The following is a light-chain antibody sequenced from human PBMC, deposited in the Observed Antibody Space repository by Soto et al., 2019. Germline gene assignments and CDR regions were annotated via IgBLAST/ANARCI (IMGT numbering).Light chain of an antibody. CDR2: FAS. V-gene: IGKV3-11*01. Sequence: EIVLTQAPATLSLSPGDRSTLSCRASHSVGRLLAWYQQKPGKAPRLLIYFASNRATGIPPRFSGSGSGTDFTLTIDSLEPEDFEIFYCQQRSTWPWTFGQGTKVDIK. CDR1: HSVGRL. J-gene: IGKJ1*01. CDR3: QQRSTWPWT.